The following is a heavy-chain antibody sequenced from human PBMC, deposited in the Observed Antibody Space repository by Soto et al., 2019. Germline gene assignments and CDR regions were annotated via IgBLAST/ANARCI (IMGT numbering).Heavy chain of an antibody. CDR3: ARVGVGHYEFDY. CDR1: GFTFSSYW. V-gene: IGHV3-74*01. Sequence: EVQLVESGGALVQPGGSLRLSCAASGFTFSSYWMHWVRQAPGEGLVWVSGIKTDGSSTSYADSVKGRFTISRDNAKNTMYLQMNSLRAEDTAVYYCARVGVGHYEFDYWGQGTLVTVSS. D-gene: IGHD3-16*01. J-gene: IGHJ4*02. CDR2: IKTDGSST.